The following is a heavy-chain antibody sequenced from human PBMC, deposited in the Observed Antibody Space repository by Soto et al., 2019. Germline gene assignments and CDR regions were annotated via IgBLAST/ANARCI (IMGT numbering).Heavy chain of an antibody. Sequence: GGSLRLSCAASGFTFSSYAMHWVRQAPGKGLEWVAVISYDGSNKYYADSVKGRFTISRDNSKNTLYLQMNSLRAEDTAVYYCARDRSSWLVPYDYWGQGTLVTVSS. J-gene: IGHJ4*02. CDR1: GFTFSSYA. CDR2: ISYDGSNK. V-gene: IGHV3-30-3*01. D-gene: IGHD6-19*01. CDR3: ARDRSSWLVPYDY.